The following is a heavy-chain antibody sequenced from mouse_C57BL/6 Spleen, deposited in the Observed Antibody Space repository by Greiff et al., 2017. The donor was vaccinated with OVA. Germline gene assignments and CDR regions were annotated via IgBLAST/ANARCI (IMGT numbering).Heavy chain of an antibody. D-gene: IGHD1-1*01. J-gene: IGHJ2*01. CDR1: GYTFTDYY. CDR2: INPNNGGT. Sequence: VQLQQSGPELVKPGASVKISCKASGYTFTDYYMNWVKQSHGKSLEWIGDINPNNGGTSYNQKFKGKATLTVDKSSSTAYMELRSLTSEDSAVYYCARSGIITTVVAKDYWGQGTTLTVSS. CDR3: ARSGIITTVVAKDY. V-gene: IGHV1-26*01.